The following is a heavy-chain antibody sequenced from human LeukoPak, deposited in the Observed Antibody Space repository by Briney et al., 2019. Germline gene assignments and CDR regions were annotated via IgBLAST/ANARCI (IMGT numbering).Heavy chain of an antibody. CDR3: AREYPWHGLYYGMDV. CDR1: GGSISSSSYS. Sequence: SETLSPTCTVSGGSISSSSYSWGWIRQPPGKGLEWIGSIYYSGRTYYNPSLKSRVTISVDTSKNQFSLKLSSVTAADTAVYYCAREYPWHGLYYGMDVWGQGTTVTVSS. J-gene: IGHJ6*02. V-gene: IGHV4-39*02. D-gene: IGHD2-2*03. CDR2: IYYSGRT.